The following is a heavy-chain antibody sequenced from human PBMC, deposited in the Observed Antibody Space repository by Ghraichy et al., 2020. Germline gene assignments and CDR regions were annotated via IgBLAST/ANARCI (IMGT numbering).Heavy chain of an antibody. CDR3: AKRSGGWYGYFDY. D-gene: IGHD6-19*01. CDR1: GFTFSSYS. V-gene: IGHV3-23*01. Sequence: GGSLRLSCAASGFTFSSYSMGWVRQAPGKGLEWVSAITDSGGSTYYADSVKGRVTISRDNSKNTLYLQMNSLRAEDTAVYYGAKRSGGWYGYFDYWGQGTLVTVSS. J-gene: IGHJ4*02. CDR2: ITDSGGST.